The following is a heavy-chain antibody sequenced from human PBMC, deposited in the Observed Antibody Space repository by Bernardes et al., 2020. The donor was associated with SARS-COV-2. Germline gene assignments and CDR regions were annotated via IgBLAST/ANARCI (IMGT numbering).Heavy chain of an antibody. J-gene: IGHJ4*02. CDR3: ARETEDSTSSYFDY. Sequence: AGSLILSCAASGFTFRRFAMHWVRQAPGQGLEWVAIISYEERTEYNADSVKGRFTISRDNSKNTIFLQMSSLRVEDTAVYYCARETEDSTSSYFDYWGQGTLVTVSS. CDR2: ISYEERTE. CDR1: GFTFRRFA. V-gene: IGHV3-30*19. D-gene: IGHD6-6*01.